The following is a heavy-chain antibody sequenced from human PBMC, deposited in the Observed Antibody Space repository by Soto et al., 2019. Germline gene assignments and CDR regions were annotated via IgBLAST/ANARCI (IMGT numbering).Heavy chain of an antibody. CDR3: TRDPTLYDSSGYYYDY. Sequence: GGSLRLSCTSSGFTFGDYAMSWFRQAPGKGLEWVGFIRSKAYGGTTEYAASVKGRFTISRDDSKSIAYLQVNSLRTEDTAVYYCTRDPTLYDSSGYYYDYWGQGTLVTVSS. V-gene: IGHV3-49*03. CDR2: IRSKAYGGTT. CDR1: GFTFGDYA. D-gene: IGHD3-22*01. J-gene: IGHJ4*02.